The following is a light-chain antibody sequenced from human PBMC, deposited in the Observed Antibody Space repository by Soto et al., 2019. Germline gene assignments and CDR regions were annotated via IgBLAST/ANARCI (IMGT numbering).Light chain of an antibody. V-gene: IGKV3-20*01. CDR3: QHYDSWPLT. J-gene: IGKJ2*01. Sequence: EIVLTQSPGTLSLSPGERATLSCRASRSVSSSYLGWYQQKPGQAPRLLIYAASSRATGIPARFSGSGSGTEFTLTISRLQSEDFAVYYCQHYDSWPLTFGQGTKLEIK. CDR2: AAS. CDR1: RSVSSSY.